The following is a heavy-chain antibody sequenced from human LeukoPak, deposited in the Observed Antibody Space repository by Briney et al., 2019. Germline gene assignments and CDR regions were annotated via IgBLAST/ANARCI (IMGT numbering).Heavy chain of an antibody. D-gene: IGHD5-12*01. CDR3: ARWSGSGDDSNYFDY. CDR1: GYTFTSHV. J-gene: IGHJ4*02. CDR2: ISSYNGNT. V-gene: IGHV1-18*01. Sequence: ASVKVSCKASGYTFTSHVLNWVQQAPGQGLEWMGWISSYNGNTYYAQDFQGRVTLTTDTSTSTVYMELRSLTSDDTAVYYCARWSGSGDDSNYFDYWGQGTLVTVSS.